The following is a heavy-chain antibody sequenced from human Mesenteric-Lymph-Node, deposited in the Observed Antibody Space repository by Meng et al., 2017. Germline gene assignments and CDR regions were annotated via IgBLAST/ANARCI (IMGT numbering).Heavy chain of an antibody. V-gene: IGHV3-48*03. D-gene: IGHD2-15*01. CDR2: ISSSGSTI. J-gene: IGHJ4*02. CDR1: GFTFSSYE. CDR3: ARFIGYCSGGSCYLDY. Sequence: GGSLRLSCAASGFTFSSYEMNWVRQAPGKGREGVSYISSSGSTIYYADSVKGRFTISRDNAKNSLYLQMNSLRAEDTAVYYCARFIGYCSGGSCYLDYWGQGTLVTVSS.